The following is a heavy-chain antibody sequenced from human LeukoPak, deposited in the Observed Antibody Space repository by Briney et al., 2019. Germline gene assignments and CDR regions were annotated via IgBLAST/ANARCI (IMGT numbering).Heavy chain of an antibody. V-gene: IGHV4-38-2*01. CDR2: IYHSGST. Sequence: SETLSLTCAVSGYSISSGYYWGWIRQPPGKGLEWIGGIYHSGSTYYNPSLKSRVTISVDTSKNQFSLKLSSVTAADTAVYYCARQPRYCSSTSCYYYYMDVWGKGTTVTVSS. D-gene: IGHD2-2*01. J-gene: IGHJ6*03. CDR1: GYSISSGYY. CDR3: ARQPRYCSSTSCYYYYMDV.